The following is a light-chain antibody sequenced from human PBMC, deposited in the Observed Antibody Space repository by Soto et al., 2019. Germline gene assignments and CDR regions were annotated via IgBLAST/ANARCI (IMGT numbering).Light chain of an antibody. CDR1: QKLRSGY. CDR3: HQYGSSPRA. V-gene: IGKV3-20*01. J-gene: IGKJ1*01. Sequence: IVLTHCPGTLSLSPGYRATLSCSASQKLRSGYLAWYQHKTGQAPILLIYDLSSRTTGIPERFSGSGSGKDFPLTISTLEPEDFAVYYCHQYGSSPRAFGQGTKVDIK. CDR2: DLS.